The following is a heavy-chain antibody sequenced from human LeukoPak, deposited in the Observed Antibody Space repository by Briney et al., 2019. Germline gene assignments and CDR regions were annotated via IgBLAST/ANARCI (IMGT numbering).Heavy chain of an antibody. CDR2: INQDGGEI. Sequence: GGALTLSCPPSGFTSSSYGMTWSGQAPGWGRDWVASINQDGGEIHYVDSVKGRFIISRDNAKNSLYLQMDSLTAEDTAVHYCVRAHHPGGWFDPWGQGTLVTVSS. CDR3: VRAHHPGGWFDP. D-gene: IGHD3-10*01. V-gene: IGHV3-7*04. J-gene: IGHJ5*02. CDR1: GFTSSSYG.